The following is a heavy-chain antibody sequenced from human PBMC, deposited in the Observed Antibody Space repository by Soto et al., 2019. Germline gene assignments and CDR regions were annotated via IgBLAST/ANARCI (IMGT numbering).Heavy chain of an antibody. CDR1: GGSFSGYY. CDR2: INHSGST. CDR3: ARGTVLRYFDWLLSGPGPFHFDY. Sequence: PSETLSLTCAVYGGSFSGYYWSWIRQPPGKGLEWIGEINHSGSTNYNPSLKSRVTISVDTSKNQFSLKLSSVTAADTAVYYCARGTVLRYFDWLLSGPGPFHFDYWGQGTLVTVSS. J-gene: IGHJ4*02. D-gene: IGHD3-9*01. V-gene: IGHV4-34*01.